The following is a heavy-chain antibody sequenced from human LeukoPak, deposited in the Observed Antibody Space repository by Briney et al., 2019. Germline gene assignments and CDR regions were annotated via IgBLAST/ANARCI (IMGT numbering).Heavy chain of an antibody. D-gene: IGHD3-10*01. V-gene: IGHV3-23*01. CDR1: GFTFSSYA. J-gene: IGHJ6*03. CDR3: AKRGADNQYYFYMDV. CDR2: ISGSGGST. Sequence: GGSLRLSCAASGFTFSSYAMSWVRQAPGKGLEWVSTISGSGGSTYYADSVKGRFTISRDNSKNTLYLQMNSLRAEDTAVYYCAKRGADNQYYFYMDVWGKGTTVTVSS.